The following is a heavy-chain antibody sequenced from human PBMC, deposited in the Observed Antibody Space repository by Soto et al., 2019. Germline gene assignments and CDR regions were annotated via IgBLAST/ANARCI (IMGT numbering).Heavy chain of an antibody. CDR1: GYSFAGYW. Sequence: GESLKISCKGSGYSFAGYWITWVRQKPGKGLERMGRIDPSDSQTYYSPSFRGHVTISVTKSITTVFLQWSSLRASDTAMYYCARQIYDSDTGPNFQYYFDSWGQGTPVTVSS. CDR3: ARQIYDSDTGPNFQYYFDS. CDR2: IDPSDSQT. J-gene: IGHJ4*02. D-gene: IGHD3-22*01. V-gene: IGHV5-10-1*01.